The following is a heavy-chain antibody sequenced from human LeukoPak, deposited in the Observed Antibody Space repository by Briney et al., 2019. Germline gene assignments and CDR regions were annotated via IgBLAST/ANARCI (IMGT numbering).Heavy chain of an antibody. CDR1: GGSISSYY. J-gene: IGHJ6*03. Sequence: SETLSLTCTVSGGSISSYYWSWIRQPPGKGLEWIGYIYTSGSTNYNPSLKSRVTISVDTSKNQFSLKLSSVIAADTAVYYCARPHSSESVYYYYYMDVWGKGTTVTVSS. CDR3: ARPHSSESVYYYYYMDV. V-gene: IGHV4-4*09. CDR2: IYTSGST. D-gene: IGHD6-13*01.